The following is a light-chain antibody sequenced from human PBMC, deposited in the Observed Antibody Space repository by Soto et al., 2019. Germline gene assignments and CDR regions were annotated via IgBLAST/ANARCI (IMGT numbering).Light chain of an antibody. CDR1: QGVSNY. V-gene: IGKV3D-11*01. CDR2: DAS. Sequence: ELVLTQSPATLSLSPGERATLSCRASQGVSNYFAWYQQKPGQAPRLLTYDASKRDTGIPARCNGSGSGTDYTLTIGSLETEDFAVYYCQQRSNWQLTFSQGTLVEIK. J-gene: IGKJ1*01. CDR3: QQRSNWQLT.